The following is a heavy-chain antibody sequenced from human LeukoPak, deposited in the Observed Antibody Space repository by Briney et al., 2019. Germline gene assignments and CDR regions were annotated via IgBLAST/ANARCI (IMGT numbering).Heavy chain of an antibody. CDR1: GFTLSNYA. V-gene: IGHV3-23*01. CDR2: ISGGRGST. J-gene: IGHJ4*02. CDR3: AKNAASGYGSDYFDY. D-gene: IGHD1-1*01. Sequence: PGGSLRLSCAASGFTLSNYAMSWVRQAPGKGLEWVSLISGGRGSTCYADSVKGRFIISRDNSKNTLYLQMNTLRAEDTALYYCAKNAASGYGSDYFDYWGQGTLVTVSS.